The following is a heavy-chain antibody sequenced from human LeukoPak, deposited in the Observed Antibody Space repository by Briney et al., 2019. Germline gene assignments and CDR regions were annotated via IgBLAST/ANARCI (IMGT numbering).Heavy chain of an antibody. CDR3: ARGGTFYYGSESYYNVRGYFDY. CDR1: GFTFSSYG. D-gene: IGHD3-10*01. CDR2: IWYDGSNK. J-gene: IGHJ4*02. Sequence: PGGSLRHSCAASGFTFSSYGMHWVRQAPGKGLEWVAVIWYDGSNKYYADSVKGRFTISRDNSKNTLSLQMNSLRPEDTAVYYCARGGTFYYGSESYYNVRGYFDYWGQGTLVTVFS. V-gene: IGHV3-33*01.